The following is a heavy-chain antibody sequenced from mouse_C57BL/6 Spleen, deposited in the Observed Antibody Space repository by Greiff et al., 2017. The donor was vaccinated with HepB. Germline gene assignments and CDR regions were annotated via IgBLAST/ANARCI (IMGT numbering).Heavy chain of an antibody. D-gene: IGHD1-1*01. CDR3: ARDRGSSYYWYFDV. CDR1: GFTFSDYY. J-gene: IGHJ1*03. Sequence: EVQLVESEGGLVQPGSSMKLSCTASGFTFSDYYMAWVRQVPEKGLEWVANINYDGSSTYYLDSLKSRFTISRDNAKNILYLQMSSLKSEDTATYYCARDRGSSYYWYFDVWGTGTTVTVSS. CDR2: INYDGSST. V-gene: IGHV5-16*01.